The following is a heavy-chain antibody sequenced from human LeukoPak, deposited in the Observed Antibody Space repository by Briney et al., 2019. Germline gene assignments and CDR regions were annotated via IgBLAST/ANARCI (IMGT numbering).Heavy chain of an antibody. J-gene: IGHJ3*02. D-gene: IGHD4-17*01. CDR3: AREPLDQYGDNAFDI. CDR1: GFTFSSYS. CDR2: ISSSSSTI. V-gene: IGHV3-48*01. Sequence: GGSLRLSCAASGFTFSSYSMNWVRQAPGKGLEWVSYISSSSSTIYYADSVKGRFTISRDNAKNSLYLQMNSLRAEDTAVYYCAREPLDQYGDNAFDIWGQGTMVTVSS.